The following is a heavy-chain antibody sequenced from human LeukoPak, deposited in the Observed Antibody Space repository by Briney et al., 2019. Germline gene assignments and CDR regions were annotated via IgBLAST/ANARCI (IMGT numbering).Heavy chain of an antibody. CDR1: GSTFSSYG. V-gene: IGHV3-33*01. J-gene: IGHJ4*02. CDR2: IWYDGSNK. D-gene: IGHD5-12*01. Sequence: GRSLRLSCAASGSTFSSYGMHWVRQAPGKGLEWVAVIWYDGSNKYYADSVKGRFTISRDNSKNTLYLQMNSLRAEDTAVYYCARTDNIVAHIFAYWGQGTLVTVSS. CDR3: ARTDNIVAHIFAY.